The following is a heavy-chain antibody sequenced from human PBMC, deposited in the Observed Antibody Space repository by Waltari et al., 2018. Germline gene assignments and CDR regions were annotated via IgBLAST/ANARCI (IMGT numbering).Heavy chain of an antibody. CDR1: GYTFTGYY. V-gene: IGHV1-2*02. Sequence: QVQLVQSGAEVKKPGASVKVSCQASGYTFTGYYMHWVRQAPGQGLEWMGWINPNSGGTNYAQKFQGRVTMTRDTSISTAYMELSRLRSDDTAVYYCARDSGSYAYYYYYYMDVWGKGTTVTVSS. CDR3: ARDSGSYAYYYYYYMDV. D-gene: IGHD1-26*01. CDR2: INPNSGGT. J-gene: IGHJ6*03.